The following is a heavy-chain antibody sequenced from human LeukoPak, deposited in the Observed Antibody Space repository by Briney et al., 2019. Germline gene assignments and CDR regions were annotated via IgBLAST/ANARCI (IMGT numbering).Heavy chain of an antibody. Sequence: GGSLRLSCTASEFSISHYAMSWVRQAPGRGLEWDSADTSSTTSTYYASSVRGRFTISRDNSINTLYLQMNSLRADDTAVYYCSKAPRGACAGAVCYYLDVWGKGTTVIVSS. J-gene: IGHJ6*03. CDR1: EFSISHYA. V-gene: IGHV3-23*01. D-gene: IGHD2-8*02. CDR3: SKAPRGACAGAVCYYLDV. CDR2: DTSSTTST.